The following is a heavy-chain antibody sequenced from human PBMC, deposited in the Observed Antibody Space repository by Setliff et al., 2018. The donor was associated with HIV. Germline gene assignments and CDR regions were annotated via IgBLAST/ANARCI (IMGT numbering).Heavy chain of an antibody. Sequence: LRLSCAASGFSFRSYWMSWVRQAPGKGLEWVANIKQDGSEKYYVDSVRGRFTISRDNAKNSLYLQMNSLRAEDTAVYYCARDATRGGDMDVWAKGTTVTVSS. J-gene: IGHJ6*03. D-gene: IGHD2-15*01. CDR2: IKQDGSEK. CDR1: GFSFRSYW. V-gene: IGHV3-7*01. CDR3: ARDATRGGDMDV.